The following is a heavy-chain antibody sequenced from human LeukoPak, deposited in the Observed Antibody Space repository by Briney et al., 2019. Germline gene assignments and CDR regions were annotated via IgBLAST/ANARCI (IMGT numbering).Heavy chain of an antibody. J-gene: IGHJ6*02. CDR1: GGTFSSYA. V-gene: IGHV1-69*04. CDR2: IIPILGVA. CDR3: ARSRYGDYEYYYYGMDV. Sequence: SVKVSCKASGGTFSSYAISWVRQAPGQGLEWMGRIIPILGVANYAQKFQGRVTITADKPTSTAYMELSSLRSEDTAVYYCARSRYGDYEYYYYGMDVWGQGTTVTVSS. D-gene: IGHD4-17*01.